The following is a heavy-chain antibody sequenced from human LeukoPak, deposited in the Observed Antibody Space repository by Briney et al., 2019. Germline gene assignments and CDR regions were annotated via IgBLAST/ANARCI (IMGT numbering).Heavy chain of an antibody. CDR2: ISGDGSDT. J-gene: IGHJ4*02. V-gene: IGHV3-74*01. Sequence: PGGSLRLSCAASGFTFSTYWMHWVRQAPGKGLVWVSRISGDGSDTRYADSVKGRFTISRDNAKNTLFLQMNSPRAEDTAVYYCARDVRDSRTGGLDFWAQGTLVTVSS. CDR1: GFTFSTYW. D-gene: IGHD3-22*01. CDR3: ARDVRDSRTGGLDF.